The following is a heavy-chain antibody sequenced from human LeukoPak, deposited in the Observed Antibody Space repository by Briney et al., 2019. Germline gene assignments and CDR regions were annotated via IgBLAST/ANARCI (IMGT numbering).Heavy chain of an antibody. CDR1: GGSISSYY. Sequence: SETLSLTCTVSGGSISSYYWSWIRQPAGKGLEWIGRIYTSGSTNYNPSLKSRVTMSVDTSKNQFSLKLSSVTAADTAVYYCARDGHDYGDYEPLDYWGQGTLVTVSS. J-gene: IGHJ4*02. V-gene: IGHV4-4*07. CDR3: ARDGHDYGDYEPLDY. CDR2: IYTSGST. D-gene: IGHD4-17*01.